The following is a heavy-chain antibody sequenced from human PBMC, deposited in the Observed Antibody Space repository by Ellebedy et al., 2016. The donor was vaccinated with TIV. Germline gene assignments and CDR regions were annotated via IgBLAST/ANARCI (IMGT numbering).Heavy chain of an antibody. CDR3: ARDQVVRGGYHGMDV. Sequence: SETLSLXCTVSGGSVSDGSTSTTDYSWSWIRQHPGKGLEWIGYIYHSGTTYYNPSLKSRVSISVDTSKNQVSLRLRSVTVADTAVYYCARDQVVRGGYHGMDVWGQGTTVTVSS. CDR2: IYHSGTT. CDR1: GGSVSDGSTSTTDYS. J-gene: IGHJ6*02. D-gene: IGHD3-10*01. V-gene: IGHV4-31*03.